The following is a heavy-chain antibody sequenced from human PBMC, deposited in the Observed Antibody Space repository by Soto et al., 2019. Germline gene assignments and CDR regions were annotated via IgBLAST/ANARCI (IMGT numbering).Heavy chain of an antibody. CDR2: INPSGGST. J-gene: IGHJ6*02. CDR1: GYTFTSYY. Sequence: GASVKVSCKASGYTFTSYYMHWVRQAPGQGLEWMGIINPSGGSTSYAQKFQGRVTMTRDTSTSTVYMELSSLRSEDTAVYYCARDFLILLGYSSSWPQPYYYYYGMDVWGQGNPGHRLL. V-gene: IGHV1-46*03. CDR3: ARDFLILLGYSSSWPQPYYYYYGMDV. D-gene: IGHD6-13*01.